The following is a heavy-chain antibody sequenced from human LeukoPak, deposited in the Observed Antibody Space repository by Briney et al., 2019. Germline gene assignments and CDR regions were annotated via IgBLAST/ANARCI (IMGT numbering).Heavy chain of an antibody. CDR3: ARNYDRSGSYYFDH. J-gene: IGHJ4*02. Sequence: PSQTLSLTCTVSGGSISSGAYYWTWIRQHPEKGLEWIGYISYKGITYYKQSLKSRVTISLDTSANQFSLKLSSVTAADTAVYYCARNYDRSGSYYFDHWGQGTLVTVSS. V-gene: IGHV4-31*03. CDR2: ISYKGIT. D-gene: IGHD3-22*01. CDR1: GGSISSGAYY.